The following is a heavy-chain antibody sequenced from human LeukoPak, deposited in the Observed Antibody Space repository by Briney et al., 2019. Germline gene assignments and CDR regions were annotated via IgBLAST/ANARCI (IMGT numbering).Heavy chain of an antibody. CDR3: AKGFLAGYSPFDY. V-gene: IGHV3-23*01. J-gene: IGHJ4*02. Sequence: GGSLRLSCAASGFTFSSYAMSWVRPAPGKGLEWVSAISGSGDSTYYADSVKGRFTISRDNSKNTLYLQMNSLRAEDTAVYYCAKGFLAGYSPFDYWGQGTLVTVSS. CDR2: ISGSGDST. CDR1: GFTFSSYA. D-gene: IGHD4-11*01.